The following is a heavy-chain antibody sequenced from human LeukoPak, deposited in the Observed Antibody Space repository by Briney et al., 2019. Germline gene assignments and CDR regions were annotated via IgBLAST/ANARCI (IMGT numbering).Heavy chain of an antibody. CDR2: IYSGGST. V-gene: IGHV3-53*01. CDR3: ARGSSEIPCDY. J-gene: IGHJ4*02. Sequence: GGSLRLSSAASGFTVSSNYMSWARQAPWKGLEWVSVIYSGGSTYYADSVKGRFTISRDNSKNTLYLQMNSLRAEDTAVYYCARGSSEIPCDYWGQGTLVTVSS. CDR1: GFTVSSNY. D-gene: IGHD6-25*01.